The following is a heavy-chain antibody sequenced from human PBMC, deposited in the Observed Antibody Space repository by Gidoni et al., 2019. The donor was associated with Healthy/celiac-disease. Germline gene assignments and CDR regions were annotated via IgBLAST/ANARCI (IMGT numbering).Heavy chain of an antibody. CDR3: ASADCGGDCYSLKGAFDI. J-gene: IGHJ3*02. D-gene: IGHD2-21*02. CDR1: GFTVTSNY. V-gene: IGHV3-53*01. Sequence: EVQLVESGGGLIQPGGSLRLSCATSGFTVTSNYMSWVRQAPGKGLEWVSVIYSCGSTYYADSVKGRFTISRDNSKNTLYLQMNSLRAEDTAVYYCASADCGGDCYSLKGAFDIWGQGTMVTVSS. CDR2: IYSCGST.